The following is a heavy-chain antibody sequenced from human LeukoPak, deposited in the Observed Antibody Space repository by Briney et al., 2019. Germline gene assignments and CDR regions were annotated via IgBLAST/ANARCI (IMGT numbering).Heavy chain of an antibody. Sequence: GGSLRLSCAASGFTFSSYSMTWVRQAPGKGLEWVSSISSSSSYIYYADSVKGRFTISRDNAKNSLYLQMNSLRAEDTAVYYCARDSSGWTHFDYWGQGTLVTVSS. CDR1: GFTFSSYS. V-gene: IGHV3-21*01. CDR2: ISSSSSYI. D-gene: IGHD6-19*01. CDR3: ARDSSGWTHFDY. J-gene: IGHJ4*02.